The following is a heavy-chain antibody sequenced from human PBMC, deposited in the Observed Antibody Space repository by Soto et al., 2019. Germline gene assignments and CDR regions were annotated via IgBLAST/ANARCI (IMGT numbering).Heavy chain of an antibody. CDR3: ALDAPNCSGYPGNWFDP. J-gene: IGHJ5*02. CDR2: IYWDDDK. CDR1: GFSLSTSGVG. Sequence: QITLKESGPPLVKPTQTLTLTCTFSGFSLSTSGVGVGWIRQPPGKALEWLALIYWDDDKRYSPSLKSRLTITKDASKTQVVLTMTNMDPVDTARYYCALDAPNCSGYPGNWFDPWGQGTLVTVSS. D-gene: IGHD2-15*01. V-gene: IGHV2-5*02.